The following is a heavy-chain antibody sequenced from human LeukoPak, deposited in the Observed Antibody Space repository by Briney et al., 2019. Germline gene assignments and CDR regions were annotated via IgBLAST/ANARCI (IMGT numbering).Heavy chain of an antibody. D-gene: IGHD6-19*01. Sequence: SETLSLTCTVSGGSISSGDYYWSWIRQPPGKGLEWIGYIYYSGSTYYNPSLKSRVTISVDTSKNQFSLKLSSVAAADTAVYYCAREALRIAVAGTFDYWGQGTLVTVSS. CDR2: IYYSGST. V-gene: IGHV4-30-4*02. CDR3: AREALRIAVAGTFDY. CDR1: GGSISSGDYY. J-gene: IGHJ4*02.